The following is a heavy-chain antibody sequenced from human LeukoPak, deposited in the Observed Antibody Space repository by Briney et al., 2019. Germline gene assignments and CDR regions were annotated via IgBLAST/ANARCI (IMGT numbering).Heavy chain of an antibody. Sequence: GESLKISCKGSGYSFSSYWIGWVRQMPGKGLEWMGIIYPGDSNTIYRPSFQGQVTISADKSITAAYLRWSSLKASNTAMYYCVGGYCSISTCRRLDYWGQGTLVTVSS. CDR1: GYSFSSYW. D-gene: IGHD2-2*01. V-gene: IGHV5-51*01. CDR2: IYPGDSNT. J-gene: IGHJ4*02. CDR3: VGGYCSISTCRRLDY.